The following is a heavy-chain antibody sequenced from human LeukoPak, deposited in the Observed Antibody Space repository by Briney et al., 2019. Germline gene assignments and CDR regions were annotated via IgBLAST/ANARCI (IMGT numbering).Heavy chain of an antibody. V-gene: IGHV3-21*01. CDR3: ARGADGVSSNSRGWFDP. CDR1: GFTFSHYW. CDR2: ISSSSTSI. J-gene: IGHJ5*02. D-gene: IGHD2-15*01. Sequence: GGSLRLSCAASGFTFSHYWMQWVRQAPGKGLVWVSSISSSSTSIYYADSVRGRFTISRDNAKNSLYLQMNSLRAEDTAVYSCARGADGVSSNSRGWFDPWGQGTLVTVSS.